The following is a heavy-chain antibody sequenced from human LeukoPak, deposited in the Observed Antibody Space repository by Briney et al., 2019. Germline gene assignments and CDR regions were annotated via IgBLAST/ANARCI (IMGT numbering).Heavy chain of an antibody. CDR1: GFTLSSYA. CDR3: AKDAADDYYYGMDV. Sequence: PGGSLRLSCAASGFTLSSYAMSWVRQTPGKGLEWVSGISDSGGSTVYADSVKGRFTISRDNSKNTLYLQMNSLRAEDTAVYYCAKDAADDYYYGMDVWGQGTTVTVSS. V-gene: IGHV3-23*01. J-gene: IGHJ6*02. CDR2: ISDSGGST.